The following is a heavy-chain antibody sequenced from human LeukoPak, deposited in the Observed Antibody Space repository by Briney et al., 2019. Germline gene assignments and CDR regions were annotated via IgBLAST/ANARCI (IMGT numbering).Heavy chain of an antibody. V-gene: IGHV4-39*01. CDR2: IYYSGST. D-gene: IGHD1-26*01. CDR1: GGSISSSTYY. Sequence: PSETLSLTCTVSGGSISSSTYYWGWIRRPPGKGLEWIGSIYYSGSTYYNPSLKSRVTVSVDTSKNQFSLKLSSVTAADTAVYYCARPAYRGSYYDAFDIWGQGTMVTVSS. J-gene: IGHJ3*02. CDR3: ARPAYRGSYYDAFDI.